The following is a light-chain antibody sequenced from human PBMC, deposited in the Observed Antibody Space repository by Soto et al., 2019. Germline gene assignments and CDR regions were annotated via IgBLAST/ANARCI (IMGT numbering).Light chain of an antibody. CDR3: CSYADGSIYF. CDR1: SRDVGAYDY. V-gene: IGLV2-14*03. Sequence: QSALTQPASVSGSPGQSITIPCTGTSRDVGAYDYVSWYLQYPDKAPQLLIYYVDHRPSGVSSRFSGSKSGNTASLTISGLQAEDEGDYYCCSYADGSIYFFGTGTKV. CDR2: YVD. J-gene: IGLJ1*01.